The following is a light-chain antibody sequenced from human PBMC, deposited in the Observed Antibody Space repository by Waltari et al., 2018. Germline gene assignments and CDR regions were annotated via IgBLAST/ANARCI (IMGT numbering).Light chain of an antibody. V-gene: IGLV1-44*01. J-gene: IGLJ3*02. CDR1: SSNLGTNV. CDR2: RND. Sequence: QSVLTQPPSASGTPGQRVTISCSGSSSNLGTNVVHWYQQVPGTAPKLLIYRNDLRPSGVLDRLSASKSGTSASLAISGLQSEDEAEYYCASWDDSLNGHWVFGGGTKVTVL. CDR3: ASWDDSLNGHWV.